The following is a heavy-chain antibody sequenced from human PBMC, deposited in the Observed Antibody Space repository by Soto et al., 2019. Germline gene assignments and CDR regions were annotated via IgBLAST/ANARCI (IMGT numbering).Heavy chain of an antibody. CDR2: INTVKGNT. J-gene: IGHJ5*02. CDR3: ARAEGIAAAGNFDP. V-gene: IGHV1-3*04. Sequence: QVHLVQSGTEVKKPGASVKISCKASGYTFTTYAIHWVRLAPGQGPQWLGWINTVKGNTRYSQNFQGRVTITADESTSTAYMELSSLRSEDTAVYYCARAEGIAAAGNFDPWGQGTLVTVSS. CDR1: GYTFTTYA. D-gene: IGHD6-13*01.